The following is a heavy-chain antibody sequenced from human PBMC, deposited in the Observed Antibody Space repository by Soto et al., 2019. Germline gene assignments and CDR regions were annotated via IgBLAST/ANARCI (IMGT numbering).Heavy chain of an antibody. CDR2: INHSGST. Sequence: PSETLSLTCAVYGGSFSGYYWSWIRQPPGKGLEWIGEINHSGSTNYNPSLKSRVTISVDTSKNQFSLKLSSVTAADTAVYYCARDFRSPSLSIVVVPAAIAVAARPSHFDYWGQGTLVTVSS. J-gene: IGHJ4*02. V-gene: IGHV4-34*01. CDR1: GGSFSGYY. CDR3: ARDFRSPSLSIVVVPAAIAVAARPSHFDY. D-gene: IGHD2-2*01.